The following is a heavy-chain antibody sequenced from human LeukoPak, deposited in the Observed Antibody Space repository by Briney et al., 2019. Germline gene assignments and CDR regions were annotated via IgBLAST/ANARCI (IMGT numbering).Heavy chain of an antibody. CDR2: VSHDGNEK. CDR3: ARDEGGKYSSGWMSNWFDP. V-gene: IGHV3-30-3*01. Sequence: PGGSLRLSCAASGFTFSTFTMHWVRQAPGKGLEWVAVVSHDGNEKFYADSVRGRFTISRDNSKNTLSPQMNSLRPEDTAVYYCARDEGGKYSSGWMSNWFDPWGQGTLVTVSS. J-gene: IGHJ5*02. D-gene: IGHD6-19*01. CDR1: GFTFSTFT.